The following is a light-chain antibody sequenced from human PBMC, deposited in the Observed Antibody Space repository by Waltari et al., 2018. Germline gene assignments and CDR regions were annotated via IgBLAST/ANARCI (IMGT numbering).Light chain of an antibody. CDR3: QKYNSAPWT. V-gene: IGKV1-27*01. J-gene: IGKJ1*01. CDR1: QVISTY. Sequence: DIQMTQSPSSLSASVGDRVTITCRASQVISTYLAWYQQKPGKVPKLLFYDASTLQSGVPSRFSGSGSGTDFTLTISSLQPEDVATYYCQKYNSAPWTFGQGTKVEVK. CDR2: DAS.